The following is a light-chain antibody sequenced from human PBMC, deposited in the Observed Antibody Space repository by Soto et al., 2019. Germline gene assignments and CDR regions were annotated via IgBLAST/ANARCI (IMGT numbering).Light chain of an antibody. V-gene: IGKV3-20*01. CDR2: GAS. CDR1: QSVSSD. CDR3: QQYGASPWT. J-gene: IGKJ1*01. Sequence: EIVMTQSPATLSVSLGERATLSCRASQSVSSDLAWYQQRPGQAPRLLIHGASIRATGIPDRFSGSGSGTDFILTISRLEPEDFAVYYCQQYGASPWTFGQGTKVDIK.